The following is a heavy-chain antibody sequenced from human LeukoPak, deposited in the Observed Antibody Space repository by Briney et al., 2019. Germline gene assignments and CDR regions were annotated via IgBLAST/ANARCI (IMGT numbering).Heavy chain of an antibody. Sequence: GASVKVSCKASGYTFTSYDINWVRQATGQGLEWMGWMNPNSGNTGYAQKFQGRVTMTRNTSISTAYMELSSLRSEDTAVYYCARGAGILMYYYGSGSYYAFDIWGQGTMVTVSS. D-gene: IGHD3-10*01. V-gene: IGHV1-8*02. CDR3: ARGAGILMYYYGSGSYYAFDI. CDR1: GYTFTSYD. J-gene: IGHJ3*02. CDR2: MNPNSGNT.